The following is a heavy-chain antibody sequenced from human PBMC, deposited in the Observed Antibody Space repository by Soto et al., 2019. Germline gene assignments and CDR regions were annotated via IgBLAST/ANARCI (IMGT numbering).Heavy chain of an antibody. J-gene: IGHJ5*02. CDR2: IYYSGST. V-gene: IGHV4-31*03. Sequence: PSETLSLTCTVSGGSISSSRCHWSWIRQHPGKGLEWIGYIYYSGSTYYNPSLKSRVTISVDTSKNQFSLKLSTVTAADTAVYYCARVQGYCSSTSCLSENWFDPWGQGTLVTVSS. CDR3: ARVQGYCSSTSCLSENWFDP. D-gene: IGHD2-2*01. CDR1: GGSISSSRCH.